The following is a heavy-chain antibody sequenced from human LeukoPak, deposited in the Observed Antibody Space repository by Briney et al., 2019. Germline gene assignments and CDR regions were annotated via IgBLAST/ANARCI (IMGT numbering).Heavy chain of an antibody. Sequence: PGGSLRLSCAASGLTLSSYAMSWVRQAPGKGLEWVSAISGSGGSTYYADSVKGRFTISRDNSKNTLYLQMNSLRAEDTAVYYCAKAGVVLLWFGEHNWFDPWGQGTLVTVSS. CDR3: AKAGVVLLWFGEHNWFDP. D-gene: IGHD3-10*01. CDR2: ISGSGGST. CDR1: GLTLSSYA. J-gene: IGHJ5*02. V-gene: IGHV3-23*01.